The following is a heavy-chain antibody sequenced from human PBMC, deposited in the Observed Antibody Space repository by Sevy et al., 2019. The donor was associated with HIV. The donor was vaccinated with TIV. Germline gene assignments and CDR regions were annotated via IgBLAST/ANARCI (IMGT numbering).Heavy chain of an antibody. V-gene: IGHV3-30-3*01. CDR2: ISYDGSNK. CDR3: ARDPYYYDSSGYIDY. Sequence: GGSLRLSCAASGFTFSSYAMHWVRQAPGKGLEWVAVISYDGSNKYYANSVKGRFTISRDNSKNTLYLQMNSLRAEDTAVYYCARDPYYYDSSGYIDYWGQGTLVTVSS. D-gene: IGHD3-22*01. J-gene: IGHJ4*02. CDR1: GFTFSSYA.